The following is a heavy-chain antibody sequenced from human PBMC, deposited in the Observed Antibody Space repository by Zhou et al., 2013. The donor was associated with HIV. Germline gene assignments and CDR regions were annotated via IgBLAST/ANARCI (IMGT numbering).Heavy chain of an antibody. Sequence: QVQLVQSGAEVKKPGSSVKVSCKASGGTFSSYAISWVRQAPGQGLEWMGGIIPIFGTANYAQKFQGRVTITTDESTSTAYMELSSLRSEDTAVYYCARGAVPAAILSGAFDIWGQGTMVTVSS. V-gene: IGHV1-69*05. CDR1: GGTFSSYA. CDR2: IIPIFGTA. CDR3: ARGAVPAAILSGAFDI. J-gene: IGHJ3*02. D-gene: IGHD2-2*02.